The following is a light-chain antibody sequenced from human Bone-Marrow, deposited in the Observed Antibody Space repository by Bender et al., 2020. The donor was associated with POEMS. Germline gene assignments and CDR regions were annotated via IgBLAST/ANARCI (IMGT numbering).Light chain of an antibody. CDR2: DVI. V-gene: IGLV2-14*03. Sequence: QSALTQPASVSGSRGQSITISCTGTSSDVGGYNSVSWYQQHPGKAPKLMIFDVINRASGVSDRFSGSKSGNTASLTISGLQPEDEADYHCSSFTSRSIVIFGGGTKLTVL. CDR1: SSDVGGYNS. J-gene: IGLJ2*01. CDR3: SSFTSRSIVI.